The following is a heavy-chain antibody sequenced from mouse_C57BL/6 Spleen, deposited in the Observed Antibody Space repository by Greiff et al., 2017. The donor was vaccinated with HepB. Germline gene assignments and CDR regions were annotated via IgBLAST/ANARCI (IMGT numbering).Heavy chain of an antibody. J-gene: IGHJ4*01. CDR1: GYTFTSYD. D-gene: IGHD4-1*01. CDR2: IYPRDGST. Sequence: VKLVESGPELVKPGASVKLSCKASGYTFTSYDINWVKQRPGQGLEWIGWIYPRDGSTKYNEKFKGKATLTVDTSSSTAYMELHSLTSEDSAVYFCARSGTYAMDYWGQGTSVTVSS. V-gene: IGHV1-85*01. CDR3: ARSGTYAMDY.